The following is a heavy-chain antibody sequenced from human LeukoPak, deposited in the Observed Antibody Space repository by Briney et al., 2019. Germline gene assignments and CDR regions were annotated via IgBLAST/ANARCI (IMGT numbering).Heavy chain of an antibody. CDR2: VSYDGSIN. CDR3: ARDLSRTYTVDY. Sequence: PGGSLRLSCAASGLPFSSNAINWVRQAPAKGLEWVAFVSYDGSINSYADFVKGRFTISRDNSKNTLYLQMNSLRAEDTAVYFCARDLSRTYTVDYWGQGTLVTVSS. D-gene: IGHD2-2*02. J-gene: IGHJ4*02. CDR1: GLPFSSNA. V-gene: IGHV3-30-3*01.